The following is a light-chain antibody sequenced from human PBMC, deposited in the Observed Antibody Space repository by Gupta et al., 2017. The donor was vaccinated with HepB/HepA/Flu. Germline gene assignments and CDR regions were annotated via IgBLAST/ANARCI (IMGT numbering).Light chain of an antibody. J-gene: IGLJ2*01. Sequence: SYELTQPHSLSVSPVQTARITCSGDALPKQYAYWYQQKPGQAPVLVIEKDSERPSGIPERVAGSSSGTTVKWTIRGVQAEDEADYYCQSEDSSGTYVVFGGGTKLTVL. V-gene: IGLV3-25*03. CDR1: ALPKQY. CDR3: QSEDSSGTYVV. CDR2: KDS.